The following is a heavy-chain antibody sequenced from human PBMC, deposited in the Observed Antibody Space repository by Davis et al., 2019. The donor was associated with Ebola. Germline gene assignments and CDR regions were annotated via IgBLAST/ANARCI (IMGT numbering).Heavy chain of an antibody. CDR1: GGTLRNYA. CDR2: DIPVSGTP. V-gene: IGHV1-69*05. D-gene: IGHD1-20*01. Sequence: SVKVSCKTSGGTLRNYAISWVRQAPGQELEWMGGDIPVSGTPNYAQRFQGRVTFTTDESTSTAYMELRSLRSEDTAVYYCARDRYNWNDFDYWGQGTLVTVSS. CDR3: ARDRYNWNDFDY. J-gene: IGHJ4*02.